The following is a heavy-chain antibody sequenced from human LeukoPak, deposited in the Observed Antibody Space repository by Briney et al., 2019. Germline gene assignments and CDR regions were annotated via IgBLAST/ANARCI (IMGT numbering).Heavy chain of an antibody. CDR3: ARRRRDGYFDY. D-gene: IGHD5-24*01. CDR1: GFTFSSYE. V-gene: IGHV3-48*03. CDR2: ISSSGSTI. Sequence: PGGSLRLSCAASGFTFSSYEMNWVRQAPGKGLEWVSYISSSGSTIYYADSVKGRFTISRDNAKNSLYLQMNSLRAEDTAVYYCARRRRDGYFDYWGQGTLVTVSS. J-gene: IGHJ4*02.